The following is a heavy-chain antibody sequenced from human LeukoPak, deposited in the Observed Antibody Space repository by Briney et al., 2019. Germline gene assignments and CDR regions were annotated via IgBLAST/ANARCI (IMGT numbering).Heavy chain of an antibody. J-gene: IGHJ4*02. CDR1: GGSISTPNYY. CDR2: IYYTGNT. V-gene: IGHV4-39*07. CDR3: ARVQLGSYYFDY. Sequence: SETLPLTCTVSGGSISTPNYYRGWVRQSPGKGLEWIGSIYYTGNTYYNPSLKSRLTISVDTSKNQFSLKLSSVTAADTAVYYCARVQLGSYYFDYWGQGTLVTVSS. D-gene: IGHD1-1*01.